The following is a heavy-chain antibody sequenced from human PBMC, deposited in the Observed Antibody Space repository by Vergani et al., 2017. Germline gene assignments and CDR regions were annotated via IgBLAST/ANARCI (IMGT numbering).Heavy chain of an antibody. V-gene: IGHV3-43*01. CDR3: AKVARLLWFGESRGDAGTFDY. CDR2: ISWDGGST. J-gene: IGHJ4*02. CDR1: GFTFDDYT. Sequence: EVQLVESGGVVVQPGGSLRLSCAASGFTFDDYTMHWVRQAPGKGLEWVSLISWDGGSTYYADSVKGRFAISRDNSKNSLYLQMNSLRTEDTALYYCAKVARLLWFGESRGDAGTFDYWGQGTLVTVSS. D-gene: IGHD3-10*01.